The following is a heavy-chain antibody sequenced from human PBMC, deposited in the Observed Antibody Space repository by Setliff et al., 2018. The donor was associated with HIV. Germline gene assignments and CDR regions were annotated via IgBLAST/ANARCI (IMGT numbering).Heavy chain of an antibody. CDR2: IDYSGNT. J-gene: IGHJ5*02. D-gene: IGHD3-22*01. CDR1: GGSISSHY. Sequence: PSETLSLTCTVSGGSISSHYWNWIRQPPGKGLEWIGTIDYSGNTYYNSSLKSRVTISLDTSKNQFSLKLNSVTAADTAVYYCARDMTYYFDSSGSFGWFDPWGQGTLVTVSS. V-gene: IGHV4-59*11. CDR3: ARDMTYYFDSSGSFGWFDP.